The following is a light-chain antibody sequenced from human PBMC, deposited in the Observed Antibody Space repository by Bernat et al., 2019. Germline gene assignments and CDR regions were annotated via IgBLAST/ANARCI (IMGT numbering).Light chain of an antibody. J-gene: IGKJ4*01. Sequence: DIQMTQSPSSLSASVGDRVTITCRASQSISSYLNWYQQKPGKAPKLLIYAASSLQSGVPSRFSGSGSGTDFTLTISSLQPEDFATYYCQQSYSTPRRLTFGGGTKLEIK. CDR2: AAS. V-gene: IGKV1-39*01. CDR1: QSISSY. CDR3: QQSYSTPRRLT.